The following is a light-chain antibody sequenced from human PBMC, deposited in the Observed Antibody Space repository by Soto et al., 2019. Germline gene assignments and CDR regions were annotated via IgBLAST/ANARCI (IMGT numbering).Light chain of an antibody. CDR2: KAS. J-gene: IGKJ1*01. CDR3: QHYNSYSVA. V-gene: IGKV1-5*03. CDR1: QTISSW. Sequence: DIQMTQSPSTLSGSVGDRVTITCRASQTISSWLAWYQQKPGKAPKLLIYKASTLKSGVPPRFSGSGSGTEFTLTISRLQPDDFATYYCQHYNSYSVAFGQGTKVELK.